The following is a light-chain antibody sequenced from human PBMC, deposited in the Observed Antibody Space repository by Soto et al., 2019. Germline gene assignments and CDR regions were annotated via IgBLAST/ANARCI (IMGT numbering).Light chain of an antibody. CDR1: SRDVGGYDY. J-gene: IGLJ3*02. CDR2: DVR. Sequence: QSALTQPASVSGSPGQSITISCTGTSRDVGGYDYVSWYQHHPGKVPKIMIYDVRNRPSGVSSRFSGSKSGNTASLTISGLQAEDEADYYCSSYTSRSTRVFGGGTKVTVL. V-gene: IGLV2-14*03. CDR3: SSYTSRSTRV.